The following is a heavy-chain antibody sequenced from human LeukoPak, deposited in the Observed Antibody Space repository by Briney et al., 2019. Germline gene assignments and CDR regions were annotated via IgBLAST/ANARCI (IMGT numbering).Heavy chain of an antibody. CDR3: ARTLYDYVWGSYRLTPFDY. J-gene: IGHJ4*02. V-gene: IGHV4-39*01. CDR2: IYYSGST. CDR1: GGSISSSSYY. D-gene: IGHD3-16*02. Sequence: PSETLSLTCTVSGGSISSSSYYWGWIRQPPGKGLEWIGSIYYSGSTYYNPSLKSRVTISVDTSKNQFSLKLSSVTAADTAVYYCARTLYDYVWGSYRLTPFDYWGQGTLVTVSS.